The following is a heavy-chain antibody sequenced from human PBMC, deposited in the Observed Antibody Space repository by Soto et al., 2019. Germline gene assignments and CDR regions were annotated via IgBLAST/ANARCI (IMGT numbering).Heavy chain of an antibody. CDR1: GFIPSTFW. V-gene: IGHV3-74*01. CDR2: INSDGSST. CDR3: ARGHYDEVRYRSSTNCYYGMDA. J-gene: IGHJ6*02. Sequence: LRLSCAASGFIPSTFWMHWVRQAPGKGLVWVSRINSDGSSTDYADSVKGRLTISRGNAKNTLYLQMNSLRAEDTAVYYCARGHYDEVRYRSSTNCYYGMDAWGQGTTVTVSS. D-gene: IGHD2-2*01.